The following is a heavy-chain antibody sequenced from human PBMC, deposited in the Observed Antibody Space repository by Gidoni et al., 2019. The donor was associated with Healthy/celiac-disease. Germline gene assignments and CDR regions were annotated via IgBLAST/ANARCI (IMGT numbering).Heavy chain of an antibody. D-gene: IGHD3-3*01. CDR3: AHSDDFWSGFYYFDY. J-gene: IGHJ4*02. CDR1: GFSLSTSGVC. Sequence: QITLKESGPTLVKPTQTLTLTCTFSGFSLSTSGVCVGWIRQPPGKALEWLALIYWNDDKRYSPSLKSRLTITKDTSKNQVVLTMSNMDPVDTATYYCAHSDDFWSGFYYFDYWGQGTLVTVSS. V-gene: IGHV2-5*01. CDR2: IYWNDDK.